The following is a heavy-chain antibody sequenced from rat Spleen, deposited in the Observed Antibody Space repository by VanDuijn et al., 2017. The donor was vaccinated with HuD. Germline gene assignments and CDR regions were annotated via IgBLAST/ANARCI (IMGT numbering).Heavy chain of an antibody. V-gene: IGHV5-29*01. CDR3: VRQWDY. CDR2: ISYDGSII. Sequence: EVQLVESDGGLVQPGRSLKLSCAASGFTFSNYGMAWVRQAPTKGLEWVSIISYDGSIIHYRDSVKGRFTISRDNAKSTLHLQMDSLRSEDTATYYCVRQWDYWGQGVMVTASS. CDR1: GFTFSNYG. J-gene: IGHJ2*01.